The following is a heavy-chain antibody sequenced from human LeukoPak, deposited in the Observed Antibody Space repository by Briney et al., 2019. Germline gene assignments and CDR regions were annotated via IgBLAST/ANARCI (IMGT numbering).Heavy chain of an antibody. J-gene: IGHJ4*02. D-gene: IGHD7-27*01. CDR3: ARGQNWGSYFDY. CDR1: GGSFSGYH. V-gene: IGHV4-34*01. CDR2: INHSEST. Sequence: SETLSLTCAVYGGSFSGYHWSWIRQPPGKGLEWIGEINHSESTNYNPSLKSRVTISVVTSKNQFSLKLSAVTAADTAVYYCARGQNWGSYFDYWGQGTLVTVSS.